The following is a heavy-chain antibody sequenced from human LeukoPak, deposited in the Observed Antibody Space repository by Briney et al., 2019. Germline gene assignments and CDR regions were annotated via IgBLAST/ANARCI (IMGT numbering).Heavy chain of an antibody. V-gene: IGHV3-30*19. Sequence: GGSLRLSCAASGFTFSSYGMHWVRQAPGKGLEWVAVISYDGTNKYYADSVKGRFTISRDNSKNTLYLQMNNLRAEDTAVYYCMREEGEGYWGQGTLVTVSS. CDR3: MREEGEGY. CDR2: ISYDGTNK. CDR1: GFTFSSYG. J-gene: IGHJ4*02.